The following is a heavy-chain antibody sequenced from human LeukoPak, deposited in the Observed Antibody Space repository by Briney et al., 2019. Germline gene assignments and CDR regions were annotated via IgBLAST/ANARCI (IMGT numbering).Heavy chain of an antibody. CDR3: ARVTYYYDSCGYYPY. CDR1: GGSFSGYY. Sequence: PSETLSLTCAVYGGSFSGYYWSWIRQPPGKGLEWIGEINHSGSTNYNPSLKSRVTISVDTSKNQFSLKLSSVTAADTAVYYCARVTYYYDSCGYYPYWGQGTLVTVSS. J-gene: IGHJ4*02. V-gene: IGHV4-34*01. CDR2: INHSGST. D-gene: IGHD3-22*01.